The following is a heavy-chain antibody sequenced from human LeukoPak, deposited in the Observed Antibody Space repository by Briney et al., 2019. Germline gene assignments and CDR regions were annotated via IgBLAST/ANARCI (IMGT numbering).Heavy chain of an antibody. Sequence: GRSLRLSCAASGSTVSSNYMSWVRQAPGKGLEWVSVIYSGGSTYYADSVKGRFTISRDNSKNTLYLQMNSLRAEDTAVYYCAREVVMAHAFDIWGQGTMVTVSS. CDR2: IYSGGST. V-gene: IGHV3-66*01. J-gene: IGHJ3*02. CDR1: GSTVSSNY. CDR3: AREVVMAHAFDI. D-gene: IGHD5-24*01.